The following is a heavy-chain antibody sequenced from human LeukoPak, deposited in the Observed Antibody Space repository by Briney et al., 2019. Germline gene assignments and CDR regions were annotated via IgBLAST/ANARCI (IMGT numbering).Heavy chain of an antibody. D-gene: IGHD6-19*01. J-gene: IGHJ4*02. CDR2: IIPIFGTA. CDR1: GGTFSSYA. Sequence: ASVKVSCKASGGTFSSYAISWVRQAPGQGLEWMGGIIPIFGTANYAQMFQGRVTITADESTGTAYMELSSLRSEDTAVYYCARDPVAGTNVYWGQGTLVTVSS. V-gene: IGHV1-69*13. CDR3: ARDPVAGTNVY.